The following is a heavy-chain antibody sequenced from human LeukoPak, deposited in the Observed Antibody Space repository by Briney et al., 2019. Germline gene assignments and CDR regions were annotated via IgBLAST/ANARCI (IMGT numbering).Heavy chain of an antibody. CDR1: GGPISSYY. D-gene: IGHD5-24*01. CDR2: IYYRGST. CDR3: AREIGDRDGYSFDY. J-gene: IGHJ4*02. V-gene: IGHV4-59*01. Sequence: SETLSLTCSVSGGPISSYYWSWIRQPPGKVLERIGDIYYRGSTNYNPSLKSRVTISVDTSKTQFSLKLSSVTAADTAVYYCAREIGDRDGYSFDYWGQGTLVTVSS.